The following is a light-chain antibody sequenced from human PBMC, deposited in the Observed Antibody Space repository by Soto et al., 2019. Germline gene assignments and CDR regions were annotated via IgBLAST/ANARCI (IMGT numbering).Light chain of an antibody. V-gene: IGKV1-5*01. J-gene: IGKJ2*01. CDR1: QSISRW. CDR2: DAS. Sequence: DIQMPQSPSTLSASVGDRVTITCRASQSISRWLAWYQQKPGKGPKLLIYDASSLESGVPSRFSGSGSGTEFTLTISSLQPYYVATYYCQQYNSYSKYTFGQGTKLEIK. CDR3: QQYNSYSKYT.